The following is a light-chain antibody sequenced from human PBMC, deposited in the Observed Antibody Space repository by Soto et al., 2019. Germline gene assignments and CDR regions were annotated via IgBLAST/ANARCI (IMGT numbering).Light chain of an antibody. CDR2: GAS. CDR3: HQRQSWPRT. CDR1: QSVSNNY. J-gene: IGKJ1*01. V-gene: IGKV3-20*01. Sequence: IVLTPSPGTLSLAPGERATLSCRASQSVSNNYLAWYQQKPGQAPRLLIYGASSRATGIPDRFSGSGSGTDFTLTISRLEPEDFAVYYCHQRQSWPRTFGQGTKVDIK.